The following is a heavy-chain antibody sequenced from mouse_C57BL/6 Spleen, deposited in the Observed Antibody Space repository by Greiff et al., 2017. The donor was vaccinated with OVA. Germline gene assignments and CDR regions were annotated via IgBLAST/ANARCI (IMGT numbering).Heavy chain of an antibody. Sequence: VKLMESGAELVKPGASVKLSCKASGYTFTSYWMHWVKQRPGQGLEWIGMIHPNSGSTNYNEKFKSKATLTVDKSSSTAYMQLSSLTSEDSAVYYCAKRSTTVVDAMDYWGQGTSVTVSS. D-gene: IGHD1-1*01. V-gene: IGHV1-64*01. J-gene: IGHJ4*01. CDR3: AKRSTTVVDAMDY. CDR2: IHPNSGST. CDR1: GYTFTSYW.